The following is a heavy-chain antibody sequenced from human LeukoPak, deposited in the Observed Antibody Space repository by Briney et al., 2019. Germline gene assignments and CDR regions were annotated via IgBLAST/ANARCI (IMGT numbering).Heavy chain of an antibody. Sequence: GGSLRLSCAASGITFSNAWMTWVRQAPGKGLDWLSAISGGGGATYYADSVKGRFTISRDNSKNILYLQMSSLTAEDTAVYYCAKTFPYGTTWFGFCDYWGQGALVTVSS. D-gene: IGHD3-10*01. CDR1: GITFSNAW. CDR2: ISGGGGAT. CDR3: AKTFPYGTTWFGFCDY. V-gene: IGHV3-23*01. J-gene: IGHJ4*02.